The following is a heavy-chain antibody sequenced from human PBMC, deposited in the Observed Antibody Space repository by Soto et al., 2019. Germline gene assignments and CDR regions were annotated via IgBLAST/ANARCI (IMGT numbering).Heavy chain of an antibody. D-gene: IGHD1-7*01. CDR1: GYTLTSYG. Sequence: VASVKVSCKASGYTLTSYGISWVRQAPGQGLEWMGWISAYNGNTNYAQKLQGRVTMTTDTSTSTAYMELRSLRSDDTAVYYCARDSGLGSRRTNHNWNYGVSWFDPWGQGTLVTVSS. CDR2: ISAYNGNT. V-gene: IGHV1-18*01. J-gene: IGHJ5*02. CDR3: ARDSGLGSRRTNHNWNYGVSWFDP.